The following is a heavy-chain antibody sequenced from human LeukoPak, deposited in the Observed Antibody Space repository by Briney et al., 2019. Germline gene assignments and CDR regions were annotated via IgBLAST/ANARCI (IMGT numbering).Heavy chain of an antibody. CDR3: AREYYDSSGYYLGGDDFDY. J-gene: IGHJ4*02. Sequence: ASVNVSCKASGYTFTGYFMHWVRQAPGQGLEWMGWINPNSGGTNYAQKFQGRVTMTRDTSVSTAYMELSRLLSDDTAVYYCAREYYDSSGYYLGGDDFDYWGQGTLVTVSS. CDR1: GYTFTGYF. D-gene: IGHD3-22*01. V-gene: IGHV1-2*02. CDR2: INPNSGGT.